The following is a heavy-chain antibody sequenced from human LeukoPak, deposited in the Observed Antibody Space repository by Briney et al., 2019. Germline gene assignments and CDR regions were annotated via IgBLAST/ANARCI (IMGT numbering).Heavy chain of an antibody. CDR2: ISDSGNT. J-gene: IGHJ4*02. V-gene: IGHV3-23*01. CDR3: AKAPVTTCRGAYCYPFDY. Sequence: GALRLSCAASGFTLSSYAMSWVRQAPGKGLEWVSAISDSGNTYHADSVKGRFTISRDSSKNTLFLQMNRLRPEDAAVYYCAKAPVTTCRGAYCYPFDYWGQGTLVTVSS. CDR1: GFTLSSYA. D-gene: IGHD2-21*01.